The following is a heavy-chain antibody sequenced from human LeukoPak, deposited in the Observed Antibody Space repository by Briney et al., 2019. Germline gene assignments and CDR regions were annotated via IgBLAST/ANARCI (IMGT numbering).Heavy chain of an antibody. CDR3: AVDFITIFGVAHTAN. CDR1: GFTFSSYW. J-gene: IGHJ4*02. V-gene: IGHV3-7*01. CDR2: IKQDGSEK. D-gene: IGHD3-3*01. Sequence: GGSLRLSCAASGFTFSSYWMTWVRQAPGKGLEWVANIKQDGSEKYYVDSVKGRFTISRDNAKNSLYLQMNSLRAEDTAVYYCAVDFITIFGVAHTANWGQGTLVTVSS.